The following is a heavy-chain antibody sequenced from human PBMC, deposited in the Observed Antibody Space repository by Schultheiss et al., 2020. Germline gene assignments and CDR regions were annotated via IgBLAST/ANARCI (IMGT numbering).Heavy chain of an antibody. D-gene: IGHD6-13*01. Sequence: GGSLRLSCAASGFTFSNAWMNWVRQAPGKGLEWVAVISYDGSNKYYADSVKGRFTISRDNSKNTLYLQMNSLRAEDTAVYYCAKVQNARRAGPFDPWGQGTLVTVSS. CDR2: ISYDGSNK. CDR1: GFTFSNAW. V-gene: IGHV3-30*18. J-gene: IGHJ5*02. CDR3: AKVQNARRAGPFDP.